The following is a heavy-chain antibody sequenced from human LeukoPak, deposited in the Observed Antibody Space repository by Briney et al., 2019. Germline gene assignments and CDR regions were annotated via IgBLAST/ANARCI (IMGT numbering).Heavy chain of an antibody. Sequence: PSQTLSLTCTVSGGSISSGGYYWSWIRQPAGKGLEWIGRIYTSGSTNYNPSLKSRVTMSVDTSKNQFSLKLSSVTAADTAVYYCASSYYGSGSYYGYLYYFDYWGQGTLVTVSS. CDR2: IYTSGST. V-gene: IGHV4-61*02. CDR3: ASSYYGSGSYYGYLYYFDY. J-gene: IGHJ4*02. CDR1: GGSISSGGYY. D-gene: IGHD3-10*01.